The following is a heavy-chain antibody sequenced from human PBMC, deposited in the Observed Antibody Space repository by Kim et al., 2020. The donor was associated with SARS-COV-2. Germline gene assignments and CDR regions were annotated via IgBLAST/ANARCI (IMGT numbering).Heavy chain of an antibody. Sequence: ASVKVSCKASGYTFTSYGISWVRQAPGQGLEWMGWISAYNGNTNYAQKLQGRVTMTTDTSTSTAYMELRSLRSDDTAVYYCARMTTVTTVYYYYYGMDVWGQGTTVTVSS. J-gene: IGHJ6*02. CDR3: ARMTTVTTVYYYYYGMDV. D-gene: IGHD4-17*01. V-gene: IGHV1-18*01. CDR1: GYTFTSYG. CDR2: ISAYNGNT.